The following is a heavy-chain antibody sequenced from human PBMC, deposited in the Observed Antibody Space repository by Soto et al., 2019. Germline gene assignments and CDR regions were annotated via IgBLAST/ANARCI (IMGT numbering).Heavy chain of an antibody. CDR1: GYSFTSYW. CDR3: ARHFGFWSGENDY. J-gene: IGHJ4*02. CDR2: IDPSDSYT. Sequence: GESLKISCKGSGYSFTSYWTSWVRQMPGKGLEWMGRIDPSDSYTNYSPSFQGHVTISADKSISTAYLQWSSLKASDTAMYYCARHFGFWSGENDYWGQGTLVTVSS. D-gene: IGHD3-3*01. V-gene: IGHV5-10-1*01.